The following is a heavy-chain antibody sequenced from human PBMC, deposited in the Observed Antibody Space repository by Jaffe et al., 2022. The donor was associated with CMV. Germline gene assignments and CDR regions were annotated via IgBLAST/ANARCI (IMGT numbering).Heavy chain of an antibody. CDR3: TRGRDIVVVYPGMTTVTTFDY. CDR1: GFTFGDYA. V-gene: IGHV3-49*05. D-gene: IGHD4-4*01. CDR2: IRSKAYGGTT. Sequence: EVQLVESGGGLVKPGRSLRLSCTASGFTFGDYAMSWFRQAPGKGLEWVGFIRSKAYGGTTEYAASVKGRFTISRDDSKSIAYLQMNSLKTEDTAVYYCTRGRDIVVVYPGMTTVTTFDYWGQGTLVTVSS. J-gene: IGHJ4*02.